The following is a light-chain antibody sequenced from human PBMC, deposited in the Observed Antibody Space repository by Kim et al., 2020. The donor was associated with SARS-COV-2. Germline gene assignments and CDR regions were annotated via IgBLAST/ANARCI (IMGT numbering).Light chain of an antibody. Sequence: ASVGDRVTITCRASQDIANSLVWYQQKPGNVPQVLIYAASTLQSGVPSRFSGSGSGTEFTLTIGSLQTEDVATYYCQKYNSAPWTFGPGTKVDIK. J-gene: IGKJ1*01. CDR2: AAS. V-gene: IGKV1-27*01. CDR1: QDIANS. CDR3: QKYNSAPWT.